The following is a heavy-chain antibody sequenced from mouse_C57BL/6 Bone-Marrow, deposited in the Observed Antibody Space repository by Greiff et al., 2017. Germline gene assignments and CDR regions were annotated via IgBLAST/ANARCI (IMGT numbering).Heavy chain of an antibody. V-gene: IGHV1-55*01. CDR3: GVYYYGSSKFHFDY. D-gene: IGHD1-1*01. Sequence: QVQLQQPGAELVKPGASVKMSCKASGYTFTSYWITWVKQRPGQGLEWLGDIYPGSGSTNYNEKFKSKATLTVDTSSSTAYMQLSSLTSEDSAVYYCGVYYYGSSKFHFDYWGQGTTLTVSS. J-gene: IGHJ2*01. CDR2: IYPGSGST. CDR1: GYTFTSYW.